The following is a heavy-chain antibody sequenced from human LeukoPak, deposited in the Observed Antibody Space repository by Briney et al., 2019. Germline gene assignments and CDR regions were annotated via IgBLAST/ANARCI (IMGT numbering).Heavy chain of an antibody. CDR2: TSCNRGSI. Sequence: GRSLRLSCAASGFTFDDYAMHWVRQAPGKGLEWVAGTSCNRGSIGHSDSVKGRFTISRDNAKNSLYLQMNSLRAEDTALYYCAKDSSGGYGTDFDYWGQGTLVTVSS. V-gene: IGHV3-9*01. J-gene: IGHJ4*02. CDR3: AKDSSGGYGTDFDY. D-gene: IGHD5-12*01. CDR1: GFTFDDYA.